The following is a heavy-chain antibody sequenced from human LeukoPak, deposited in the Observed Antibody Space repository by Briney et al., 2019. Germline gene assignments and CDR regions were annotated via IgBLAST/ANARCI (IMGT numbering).Heavy chain of an antibody. J-gene: IGHJ6*03. V-gene: IGHV4-34*01. CDR3: ARSPLDTVFYYYYYYYMDV. CDR1: GGSFSGYY. CDR2: INHSGST. Sequence: SETLSLTCAVYGGSFSGYYWSWIRQPPGKGLEWIGEINHSGSTNYNPSLKSRVTISVDTSKNQFSLKLSSVTAADTAVYYCARSPLDTVFYYYYYYYMDVWGKGTTVTVSS. D-gene: IGHD5-18*01.